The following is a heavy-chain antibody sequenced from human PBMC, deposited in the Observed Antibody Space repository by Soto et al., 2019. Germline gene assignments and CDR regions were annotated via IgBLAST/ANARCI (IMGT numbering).Heavy chain of an antibody. Sequence: QVQLVESGGGEVQPGRSLRLSCAASGFTFRSYGMHWVRQAPGKGLEWVAVISYDGSDKNYADSVKGRFTISRDNSRNTLWLQMVSLRPEDSAVYYCAKERANPIWTFDYWGRGTLVSVSS. CDR3: AKERANPIWTFDY. CDR1: GFTFRSYG. J-gene: IGHJ4*02. CDR2: ISYDGSDK. D-gene: IGHD1-1*01. V-gene: IGHV3-30*18.